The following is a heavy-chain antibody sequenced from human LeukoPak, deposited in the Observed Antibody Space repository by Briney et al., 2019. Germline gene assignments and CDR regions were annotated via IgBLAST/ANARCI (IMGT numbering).Heavy chain of an antibody. CDR2: IWYDGSNK. CDR3: AKGAYYDSTGYVDY. Sequence: GGSLRLSCAASGFTFSSYGMHWVRQAPGKGLEWVAVIWYDGSNKYYADSVKGRFTISRDNSKNTLYLQMNSLRAEDTAVYYCAKGAYYDSTGYVDYWGQGTLVTVSS. D-gene: IGHD3-22*01. J-gene: IGHJ4*02. CDR1: GFTFSSYG. V-gene: IGHV3-33*06.